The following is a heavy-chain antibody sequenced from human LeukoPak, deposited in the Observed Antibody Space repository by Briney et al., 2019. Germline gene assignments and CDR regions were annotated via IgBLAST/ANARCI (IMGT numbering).Heavy chain of an antibody. CDR3: ARDRGGYTYSHDY. CDR2: IYHDGST. J-gene: IGHJ4*02. CDR1: GFTFSSYAM. D-gene: IGHD5-18*01. Sequence: KSGGSLRLSCAASGFTFSSYAMSWVRQAPGKGLEWIGEIYHDGSTNYNPSLKSRVTISMDKSKNQLSLKLNFVTAADTAVYYCARDRGGYTYSHDYWGQGTLVTVSS. V-gene: IGHV4-4*02.